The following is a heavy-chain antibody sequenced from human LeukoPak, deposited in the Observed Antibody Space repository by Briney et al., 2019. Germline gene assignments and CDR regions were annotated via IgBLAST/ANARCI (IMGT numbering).Heavy chain of an antibody. D-gene: IGHD3-3*01. Sequence: GGSLRLSCAASGFTVSSNYMSWVRQAPGKGLEWVSAISGSGGSTYYADSVKGRFTISRDNSKNTLYLQMNSLRAEDTAVYYCAKAYGFWSAQDYWGQGTLVTVSS. V-gene: IGHV3-23*01. J-gene: IGHJ4*02. CDR1: GFTVSSNY. CDR2: ISGSGGST. CDR3: AKAYGFWSAQDY.